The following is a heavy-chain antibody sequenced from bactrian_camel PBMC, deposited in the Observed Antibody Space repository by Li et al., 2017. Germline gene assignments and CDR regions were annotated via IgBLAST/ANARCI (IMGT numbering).Heavy chain of an antibody. J-gene: IGHJ4*01. V-gene: IGHV3S55*01. CDR3: AALKNAGPQFRGPGLDPRLYTL. CDR1: GPTFSSSAYS. D-gene: IGHD1*01. Sequence: HVQLVESGGDSVQVGGSLRLSCVASGPTFSSSAYSMGWFRQAPGKEREGVAAIDRDGTRSHANSVKGRVYISKDNAKNTVFLQMNSLKPEDTAMYYCAALKNAGPQFRGPGLDPRLYTLWGQGTQVTVS. CDR2: IDRDGTR.